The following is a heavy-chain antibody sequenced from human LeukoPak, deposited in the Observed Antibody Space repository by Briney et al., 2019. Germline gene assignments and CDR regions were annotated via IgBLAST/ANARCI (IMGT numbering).Heavy chain of an antibody. D-gene: IGHD3-3*01. J-gene: IGHJ4*02. Sequence: ASVKVSCKASGYTFTGYYMHWVRQAPGPGLEWMGWINPNSGGTNYAQKFQGRVTMTRDASISTAYMGLSRLRSDDSAVYYCAIGRYYDFWSGYVTFDYWGQGTLVTVSS. V-gene: IGHV1-2*02. CDR3: AIGRYYDFWSGYVTFDY. CDR1: GYTFTGYY. CDR2: INPNSGGT.